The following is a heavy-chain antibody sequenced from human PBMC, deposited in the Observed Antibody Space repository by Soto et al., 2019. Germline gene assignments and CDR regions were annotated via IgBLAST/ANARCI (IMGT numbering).Heavy chain of an antibody. CDR1: GDSISSGDYS. CDR3: ARGRSNDAFDV. CDR2: IYLSGST. V-gene: IGHV4-30-2*01. D-gene: IGHD4-4*01. Sequence: QLQLQESGSGLVKPSQTLSLTCAVSGDSISSGDYSWTWIRQPPGKGLEWIGYIYLSGSTYYNPSLRGRVAISIDRSKNQVSLKLRSVAAADTAVYYCARGRSNDAFDVWGQGTMVTVSS. J-gene: IGHJ3*01.